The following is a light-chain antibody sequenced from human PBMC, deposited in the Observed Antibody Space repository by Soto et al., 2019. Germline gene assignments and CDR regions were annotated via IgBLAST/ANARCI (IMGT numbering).Light chain of an antibody. Sequence: QSVLTQPPSASGSPGQSVTISCTGTSSDVGGYNYVSWYQQHPGKAPKLMIYDVSNRPSGVSYRFSGSKSGNSASLTISGLQAEDEADYYCCSFTTSNTYVFGTGTKVTVL. V-gene: IGLV2-14*03. J-gene: IGLJ1*01. CDR1: SSDVGGYNY. CDR3: CSFTTSNTYV. CDR2: DVS.